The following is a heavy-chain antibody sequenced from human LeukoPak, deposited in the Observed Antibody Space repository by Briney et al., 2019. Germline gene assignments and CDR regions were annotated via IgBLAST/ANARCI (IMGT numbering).Heavy chain of an antibody. Sequence: PGGSLRLSCAASGFTFSSYAMSWVRQAPGKGLEWVSAISGSGGSTYYADSVKGRFTISRDNSKNTLYLQMNSLRAEDTAVYYCAKIGLIVERFLEWYGPCDYWGQGTLVTVSS. V-gene: IGHV3-23*01. D-gene: IGHD3-3*01. CDR3: AKIGLIVERFLEWYGPCDY. J-gene: IGHJ4*02. CDR1: GFTFSSYA. CDR2: ISGSGGST.